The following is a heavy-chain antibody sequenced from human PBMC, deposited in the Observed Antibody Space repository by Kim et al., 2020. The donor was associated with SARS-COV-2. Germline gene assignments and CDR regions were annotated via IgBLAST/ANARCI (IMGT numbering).Heavy chain of an antibody. D-gene: IGHD6-19*01. CDR1: GFTFSSYA. Sequence: GGSLRLSCAASGFTFSSYAMHWVRQAPGKGLEWVAVISYDGSNKYYADSVKGRFTISRDNSKNTLYLQMNSLRAEDTAVYYCARDPQWLAKLGYYLDYWG. CDR2: ISYDGSNK. CDR3: ARDPQWLAKLGYYLDY. J-gene: IGHJ4*01. V-gene: IGHV3-30*04.